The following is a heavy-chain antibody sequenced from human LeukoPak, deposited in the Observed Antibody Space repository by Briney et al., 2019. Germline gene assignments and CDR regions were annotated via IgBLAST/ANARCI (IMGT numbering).Heavy chain of an antibody. Sequence: GGSLRLSCAASGFTFSTYAMSWVRQAPGKGLEWVSGIIGSGGSTNYADSVKGRFTISRDNSKNTLYLQMKSLRAEDTAVYYCAKDDINYGSGSYLFYFDYWGQGTLVTVSS. CDR1: GFTFSTYA. CDR2: IIGSGGST. V-gene: IGHV3-23*01. D-gene: IGHD3-10*01. CDR3: AKDDINYGSGSYLFYFDY. J-gene: IGHJ4*02.